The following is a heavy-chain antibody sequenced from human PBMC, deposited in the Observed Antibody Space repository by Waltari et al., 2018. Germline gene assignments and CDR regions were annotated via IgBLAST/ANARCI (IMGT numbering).Heavy chain of an antibody. CDR2: IYYSGGT. Sequence: QLQLQESGPGLVKPSETLSLTCTVSGGSISSSSYYWGWIGQPPGKGLEWIGSIYYSGGTYYNPSLKSRVTISVDTSKNQFSRKLSSVTAADTAVYYCARHGSILLWFGELLGGPFDYWGQGTLVTVSS. J-gene: IGHJ4*02. CDR3: ARHGSILLWFGELLGGPFDY. CDR1: GGSISSSSYY. D-gene: IGHD3-10*01. V-gene: IGHV4-39*01.